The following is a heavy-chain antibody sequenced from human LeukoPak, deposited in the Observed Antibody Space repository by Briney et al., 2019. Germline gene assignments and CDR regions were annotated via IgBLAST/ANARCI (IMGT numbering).Heavy chain of an antibody. CDR1: GYTFTGYY. V-gene: IGHV1-2*02. J-gene: IGHJ4*02. CDR3: ARSQRRERFLEWLLQYYFDY. Sequence: ASVKVSCKASGYTFTGYYMHWVRQAPGQGLEWMGWINPNSGGTNYAQKFQGRVTMTRDTSISTAYMELSRLRSDDTAVYYCARSQRRERFLEWLLQYYFDYWGQGTLVTVSS. D-gene: IGHD3-3*01. CDR2: INPNSGGT.